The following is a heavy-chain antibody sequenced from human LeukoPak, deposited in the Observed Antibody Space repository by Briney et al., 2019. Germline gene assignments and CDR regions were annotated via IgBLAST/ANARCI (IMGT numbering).Heavy chain of an antibody. V-gene: IGHV1-2*02. D-gene: IGHD3-16*01. CDR2: INPNSGGT. Sequence: GASVKVSCKASGYTFTGYYMHWVRQAPGQGLEWMGWINPNSGGTNYAQKFQGRVTMTRDTSISTAYMELSRLRSDDTAVYCCARAPLGPSSVFDYWGQGTLVTVSS. J-gene: IGHJ4*02. CDR3: ARAPLGPSSVFDY. CDR1: GYTFTGYY.